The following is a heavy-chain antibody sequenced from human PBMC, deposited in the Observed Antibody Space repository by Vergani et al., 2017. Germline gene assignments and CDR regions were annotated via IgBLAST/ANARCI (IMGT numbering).Heavy chain of an antibody. Sequence: QVQMVESGGGVVQPGGSLRLSCAASGFTFSSCGMHWVRQAPGKGLEWVAFIRYDGSNKYYADSVKGRFTISRDNSKNTLYLQMNSLRAEDTAVYYCAKGLNWNDDLVFDIWGQGTMVTVSS. J-gene: IGHJ3*02. CDR1: GFTFSSCG. V-gene: IGHV3-30*02. CDR2: IRYDGSNK. CDR3: AKGLNWNDDLVFDI. D-gene: IGHD1-20*01.